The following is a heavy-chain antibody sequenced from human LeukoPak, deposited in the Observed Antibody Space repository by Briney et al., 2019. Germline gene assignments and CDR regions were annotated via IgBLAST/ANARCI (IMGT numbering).Heavy chain of an antibody. Sequence: SVTVSCKASGGTFSSYAISWVRQAPGQGLEWMGGIIPIFGTANYAQKFQGRVTITTDESTSTAYVELSSLRSEDTAVYYCARGGRYYDSSGYYVFDYWGQGTLVTVSS. D-gene: IGHD3-22*01. CDR3: ARGGRYYDSSGYYVFDY. J-gene: IGHJ4*02. V-gene: IGHV1-69*05. CDR1: GGTFSSYA. CDR2: IIPIFGTA.